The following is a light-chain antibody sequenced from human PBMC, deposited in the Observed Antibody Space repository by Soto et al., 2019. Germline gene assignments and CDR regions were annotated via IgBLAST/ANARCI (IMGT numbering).Light chain of an antibody. Sequence: EIVLTQSPGTLSLSPGERATLSCRASQSVGSNYLAWYQQKPGQAPRLLIYDASNRATGIPARFSGSGSGTDFTLTISSLEPEDFAIYYCQQYNKWPWTFGQGTKVDIK. V-gene: IGKV3D-20*02. CDR1: QSVGSNY. CDR2: DAS. CDR3: QQYNKWPWT. J-gene: IGKJ1*01.